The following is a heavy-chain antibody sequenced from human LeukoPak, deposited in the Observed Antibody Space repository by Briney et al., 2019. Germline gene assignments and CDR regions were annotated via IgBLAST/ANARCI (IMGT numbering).Heavy chain of an antibody. J-gene: IGHJ6*02. CDR2: INPNSGGT. V-gene: IGHV1-2*02. Sequence: ASVKVSCKASGYTFTGYYMHWVRQAPGQGLEWMGWINPNSGGTNYAQKFQGRVTMTRDTSISTPYMELSRLRSDDTAVYYCAREGGIVVVSALDYYYYGMDVWGQGTTVTVS. CDR1: GYTFTGYY. CDR3: AREGGIVVVSALDYYYYGMDV. D-gene: IGHD2-21*02.